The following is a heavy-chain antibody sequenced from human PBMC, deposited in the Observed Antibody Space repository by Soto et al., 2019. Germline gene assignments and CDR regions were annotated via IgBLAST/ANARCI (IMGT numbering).Heavy chain of an antibody. CDR3: ARHYSLTSNSSQWLVSPLSGNWFDP. Sequence: QVQLQESGPGLVKPSETLSLTCSVSGGSISSYYWSWIRQPPGKGLEWIGYIYYSGSTNYNPSLKSRVTISVDTSKNQFSLKLSSVTAADTAVYYCARHYSLTSNSSQWLVSPLSGNWFDPWGQGTLVTVSS. J-gene: IGHJ5*02. D-gene: IGHD6-19*01. V-gene: IGHV4-59*08. CDR2: IYYSGST. CDR1: GGSISSYY.